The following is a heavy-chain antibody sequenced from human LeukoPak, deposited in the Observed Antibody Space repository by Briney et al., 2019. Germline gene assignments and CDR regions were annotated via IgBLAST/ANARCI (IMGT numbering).Heavy chain of an antibody. J-gene: IGHJ1*01. D-gene: IGHD1-14*01. CDR3: ARDGTGGAEYFQH. CDR1: GDSIRNYY. Sequence: PSETLSLTCTVSGDSIRNYYWSWIRQPPGKGLEWIGYIYYSGNTNYNPSLKSRVTISVDTSKNQVSLKLSSVTAADTAVYYCARDGTGGAEYFQHWGQGTLVTVSS. V-gene: IGHV4-59*01. CDR2: IYYSGNT.